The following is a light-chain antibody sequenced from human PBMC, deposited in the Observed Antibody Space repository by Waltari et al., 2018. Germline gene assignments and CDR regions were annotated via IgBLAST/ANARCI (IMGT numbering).Light chain of an antibody. CDR2: WAS. Sequence: DIVMTQSPDSLAVSLGERATINCESIQFVLYSSNNKHYLTWYQQKPGQPPKLLIYWASTRDSGVPDRFSGSGSGTDFTLSISSLQAEDVVFYYCQQYYTTPWTFGQGTKVEIK. CDR1: QFVLYSSNNKHY. CDR3: QQYYTTPWT. V-gene: IGKV4-1*01. J-gene: IGKJ1*01.